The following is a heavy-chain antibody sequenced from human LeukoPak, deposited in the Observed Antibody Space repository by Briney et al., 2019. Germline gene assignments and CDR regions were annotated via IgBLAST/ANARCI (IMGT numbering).Heavy chain of an antibody. CDR3: ATDLRDFWSGSDYYYYMDV. J-gene: IGHJ6*03. CDR1: GYTFTSYY. D-gene: IGHD3-3*01. CDR2: INPSGGST. Sequence: ASVKVSCKASGYTFTSYYMHWVRQAPGQGLEWMGIINPSGGSTSYAQKFQGRVTMTEDTSTDTAYMELSSLRSEDTAVYYCATDLRDFWSGSDYYYYMDVWGKGTTVTVSS. V-gene: IGHV1-46*01.